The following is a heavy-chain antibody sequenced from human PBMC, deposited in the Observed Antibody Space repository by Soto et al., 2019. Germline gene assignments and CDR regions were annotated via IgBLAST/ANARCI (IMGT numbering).Heavy chain of an antibody. V-gene: IGHV3-21*01. D-gene: IGHD6-19*01. Sequence: ESGGGLVKPGGSLRLSCAASGFTFSSYSMNWVRQAPGKGLEWVSSISSSSSYIYYADSVKGRFTISRDNAKNSLYLQMNSLRAEDTAVYYCARDGSSGMNYFDYWGQGTLVTVSS. CDR1: GFTFSSYS. J-gene: IGHJ4*02. CDR2: ISSSSSYI. CDR3: ARDGSSGMNYFDY.